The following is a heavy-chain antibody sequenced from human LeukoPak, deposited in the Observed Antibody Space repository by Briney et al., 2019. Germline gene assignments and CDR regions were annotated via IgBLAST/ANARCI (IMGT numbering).Heavy chain of an antibody. Sequence: PGRSLRLSCAASGFTFDDYAMHWVRQAPGKGLEWVSGTSWNSGSIGYADSVKGRFTISRDNAKNSLYLQMNSLRAEDTALYYCAKDTPMVRGGMDVWGQGTTVTVSS. V-gene: IGHV3-9*01. J-gene: IGHJ6*02. D-gene: IGHD3-10*01. CDR1: GFTFDDYA. CDR2: TSWNSGSI. CDR3: AKDTPMVRGGMDV.